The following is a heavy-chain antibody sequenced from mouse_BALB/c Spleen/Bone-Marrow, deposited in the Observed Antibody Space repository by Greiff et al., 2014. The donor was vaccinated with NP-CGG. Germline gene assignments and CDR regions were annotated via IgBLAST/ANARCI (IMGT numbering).Heavy chain of an antibody. CDR2: INPGSGGT. CDR1: GYAFTNYL. Sequence: VQRVESGAELVRPGTSVKVSCKASGYAFTNYLIEWVKQRPGQGLEWIGMINPGSGGTNYNEKFKGKATLTADKSSSTAYMQLSSLTSDDSAVYFRARRDGSYFDYWGQGTTLTVSS. V-gene: IGHV1-54*01. J-gene: IGHJ2*01. D-gene: IGHD3-3*01. CDR3: ARRDGSYFDY.